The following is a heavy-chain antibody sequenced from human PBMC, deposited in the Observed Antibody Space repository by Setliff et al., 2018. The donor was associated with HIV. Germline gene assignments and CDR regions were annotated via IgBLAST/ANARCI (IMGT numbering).Heavy chain of an antibody. D-gene: IGHD2-21*02. CDR3: VRLPFPPYCGGDCYSIDY. CDR2: IKSKTDGGTT. J-gene: IGHJ4*02. V-gene: IGHV3-15*05. Sequence: GGSLRLSCAASGFTFNSAWMNWVRQAPGKGLEWVGLIKSKTDGGTTDYAAPAKGRFTISRDDSKNTLYLQMNSLRAEDTAVYYCVRLPFPPYCGGDCYSIDYWGQGTLVTVSS. CDR1: GFTFNSAW.